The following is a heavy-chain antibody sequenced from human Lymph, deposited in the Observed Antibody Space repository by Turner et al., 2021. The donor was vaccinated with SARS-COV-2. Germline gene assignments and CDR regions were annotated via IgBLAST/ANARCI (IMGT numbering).Heavy chain of an antibody. CDR3: ARDLCTYGMDV. V-gene: IGHV3-53*02. D-gene: IGHD2-8*01. J-gene: IGHJ6*02. Sequence: ELRQVDTGVGWLQPGGSLRLSCAASGIIVSRNYRNWVRQAPGKGLEWVSVIYCGGTTYYTDSVKGRFTISRDNSKNTLYLQMNSLRVEDTAVYYCARDLCTYGMDVWGQGTTVTVSS. CDR1: GIIVSRNY. CDR2: IYCGGTT.